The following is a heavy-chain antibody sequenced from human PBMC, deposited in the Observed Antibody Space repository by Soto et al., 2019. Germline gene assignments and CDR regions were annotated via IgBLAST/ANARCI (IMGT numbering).Heavy chain of an antibody. CDR1: GGTFSDYG. Sequence: QVQLVQSGAEVRKPGSSVKVSCKASGGTFSDYGISWVRQAPGQGLEWMGGIIPILDITNYAQRFQGRVTFTADESTTTAYMELTTLRSEDSAIYYCATDRVGPTTGITYWYFDLWGRGTLVIVSS. CDR2: IIPILDIT. V-gene: IGHV1-69*12. CDR3: ATDRVGPTTGITYWYFDL. D-gene: IGHD1-26*01. J-gene: IGHJ2*01.